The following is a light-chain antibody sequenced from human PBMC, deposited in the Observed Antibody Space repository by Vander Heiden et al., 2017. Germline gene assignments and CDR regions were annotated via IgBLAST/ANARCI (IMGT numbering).Light chain of an antibody. CDR1: QDISNW. J-gene: IGKJ4*01. Sequence: DIQMSQSSSSLSASVGDRVTITVRASQDISNWLAWYQQKPGEAPKLLIYLTSSIQSGVPSRFRGGGSGTHFTLTINSLQPDDFATYYCQQSSSFPRTFGGGTKVEMK. CDR3: QQSSSFPRT. CDR2: LTS. V-gene: IGKV1D-12*01.